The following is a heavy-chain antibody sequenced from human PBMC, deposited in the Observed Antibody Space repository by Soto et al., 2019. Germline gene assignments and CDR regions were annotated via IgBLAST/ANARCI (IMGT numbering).Heavy chain of an antibody. J-gene: IGHJ4*02. V-gene: IGHV1-2*04. CDR3: ARVHGGSYSYYFDY. Sequence: GASVKVSRKTSGGTYRSFAISWVRHAPGQGLEWMGWINPNSGGTNYAQKFQGWVTMTRDTSISTAYMELSRLRSDDTAVYYCARVHGGSYSYYFDYWGQGTLVTVSS. CDR1: GGTYRSFA. D-gene: IGHD1-26*01. CDR2: INPNSGGT.